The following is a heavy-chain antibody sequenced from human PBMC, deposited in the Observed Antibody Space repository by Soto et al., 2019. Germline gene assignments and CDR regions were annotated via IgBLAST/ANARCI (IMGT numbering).Heavy chain of an antibody. J-gene: IGHJ6*03. CDR3: ARYGYCSSTSCYVGTLYYYYMDV. D-gene: IGHD2-2*03. CDR1: GGSISSGGYY. Sequence: SETLSLTCTVSGGSISSGGYYWSWIRQHPGKGLEWIGYIYYSGSTYYNPSLKSRVTISVDTSKNQFSLKLSSVTAADTAVYYCARYGYCSSTSCYVGTLYYYYMDVWGKGTTVTVSS. V-gene: IGHV4-31*03. CDR2: IYYSGST.